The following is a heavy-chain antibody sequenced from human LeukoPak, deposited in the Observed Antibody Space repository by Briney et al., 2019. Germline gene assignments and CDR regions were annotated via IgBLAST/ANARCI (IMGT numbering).Heavy chain of an antibody. V-gene: IGHV4-59*11. CDR1: TDSLSGHY. CDR3: ARGGDGYNYVDC. Sequence: SETLSPTCTVSTDSLSGHYWSWIRQPPGKGLEWIAYIYSSGTTKYNPSLNSRVTISLDASKNQFSLNLTSVTAADTAVYYCARGGDGYNYVDCWGQGTLVTVSS. CDR2: IYSSGTT. J-gene: IGHJ4*02. D-gene: IGHD5-24*01.